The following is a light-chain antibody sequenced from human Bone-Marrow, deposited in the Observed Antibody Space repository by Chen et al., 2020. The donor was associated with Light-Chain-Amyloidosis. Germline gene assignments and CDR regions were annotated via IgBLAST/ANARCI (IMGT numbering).Light chain of an antibody. CDR1: SSDVGGANH. Sequence: QSALTQPASVSGTAGQSITITCPGTSSDVGGANHVSWYQQHPDKAPKLMIYEVTNRPSWVPDRFSGSKSDNTASLTISGLQTEDEADYFCSSYTITNTLVFGSGTRVTVL. J-gene: IGLJ1*01. CDR2: EVT. V-gene: IGLV2-14*01. CDR3: SSYTITNTLV.